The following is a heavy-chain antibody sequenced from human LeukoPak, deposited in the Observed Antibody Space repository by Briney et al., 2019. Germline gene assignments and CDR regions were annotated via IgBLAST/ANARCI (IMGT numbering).Heavy chain of an antibody. V-gene: IGHV4-34*01. D-gene: IGHD1-26*01. CDR2: IHHTGGT. CDR3: ARLLRQWELPEGNWFDP. CDR1: GGSFSSFY. J-gene: IGHJ5*02. Sequence: SETLSLTCAVYGGSFSSFYWSWIRQPPGKGLEWIGDIHHTGGTNYNPSLKSRVTISVDTSKNQLSLRLSSVTAADTAVYYCARLLRQWELPEGNWFDPWGQGTLVTVSS.